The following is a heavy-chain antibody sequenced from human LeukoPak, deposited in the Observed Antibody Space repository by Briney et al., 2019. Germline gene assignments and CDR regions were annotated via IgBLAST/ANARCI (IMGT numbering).Heavy chain of an antibody. V-gene: IGHV3-21*01. D-gene: IGHD3-3*01. J-gene: IGHJ6*03. CDR2: ISSSSSYI. CDR1: GFTFSSYS. Sequence: GGSLRLSCAASGFTFSSYSMNWVRQAPGKGLEGVSSISSSSSYIYYADSVKGRFTISRDNAKNSLYLQMNSLRAEDTAVYYCARVASYDFWSGQYAPFYYYYYMDVWGKGTTVTVSS. CDR3: ARVASYDFWSGQYAPFYYYYYMDV.